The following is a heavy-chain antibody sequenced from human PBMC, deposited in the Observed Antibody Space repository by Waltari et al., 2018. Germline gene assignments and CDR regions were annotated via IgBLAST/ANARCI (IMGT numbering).Heavy chain of an antibody. V-gene: IGHV7-4-1*02. D-gene: IGHD2-2*01. CDR2: ITTNPENP. CDR3: AREVVPAAKIVVNWFDP. CDR1: GYSFTNYA. J-gene: IGHJ5*02. Sequence: QVQLVQSGSEWKKPGASVKVSCKAYGYSFTNYAINWVRQAPGQGLGLMGWITTNPENPTYTQGFTRRFVFSLDTSVSTAYLQINDLKAEDTSIYYCAREVVPAAKIVVNWFDPWGQGTQVTVSS.